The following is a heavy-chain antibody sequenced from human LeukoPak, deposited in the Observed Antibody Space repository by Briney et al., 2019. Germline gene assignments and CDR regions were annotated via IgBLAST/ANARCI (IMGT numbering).Heavy chain of an antibody. Sequence: PGGSLRLSCAASGFTVSSNYMSWVRQAPGKGLEWVSVIYSGGSTYYADSVKGRFTISRDNSKNTLYLQMNSLRAEDTAVYYCATSNWGNSFDYWGQGTLVTVSS. CDR3: ATSNWGNSFDY. D-gene: IGHD7-27*01. V-gene: IGHV3-66*01. J-gene: IGHJ4*02. CDR2: IYSGGST. CDR1: GFTVSSNY.